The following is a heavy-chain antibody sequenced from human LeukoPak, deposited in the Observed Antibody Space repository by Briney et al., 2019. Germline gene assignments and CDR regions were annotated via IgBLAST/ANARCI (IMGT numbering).Heavy chain of an antibody. Sequence: PSETLSLTCTVSGGSVSSGNYYWSWIRQPPGKGLEWIGFIYYSGSTNYNPSLKSRVTISVDTSKNQFSLKLSSVTAADTAVYYCAGDPSGYFNYWGQGTLATVSS. CDR3: AGDPSGYFNY. CDR1: GGSVSSGNYY. V-gene: IGHV4-61*01. J-gene: IGHJ4*02. CDR2: IYYSGST. D-gene: IGHD3-22*01.